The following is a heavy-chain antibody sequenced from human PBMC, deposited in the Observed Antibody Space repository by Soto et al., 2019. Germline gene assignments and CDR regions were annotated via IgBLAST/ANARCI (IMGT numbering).Heavy chain of an antibody. V-gene: IGHV3-23*01. D-gene: IGHD3-16*01. J-gene: IGHJ6*03. CDR2: ISGSGST. CDR3: AKALRFTFTTGYYMDV. Sequence: EVQLLESGGGLVQPGGSLRLSWAASGFTVSSYAMGWVRQAPGKGLEWVSAISGSGSTYSADSVKARFTISRDSSKNTVYLEMNSLRAEDTAVYYCAKALRFTFTTGYYMDVWGRGTTVTVSS. CDR1: GFTVSSYA.